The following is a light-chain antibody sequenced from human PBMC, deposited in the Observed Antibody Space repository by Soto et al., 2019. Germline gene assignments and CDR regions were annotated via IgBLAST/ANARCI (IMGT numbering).Light chain of an antibody. J-gene: IGLJ3*02. CDR3: ATWDDSLSGRV. Sequence: QSVLTQPPSVSGAPGQRVTISCTGSNSNIGAGYDVHWYQQLPGTAPKLLIYYSDQRPSRVPDRFSGSKSGASASLAISGLRADDAGDYYCATWDDSLSGRVFGGGTKVTVL. V-gene: IGLV1-40*01. CDR2: YSD. CDR1: NSNIGAGYD.